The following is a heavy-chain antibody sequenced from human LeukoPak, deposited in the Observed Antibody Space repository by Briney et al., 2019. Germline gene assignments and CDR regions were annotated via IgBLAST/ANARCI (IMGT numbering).Heavy chain of an antibody. CDR3: ARHLNVLIVVPAAIDY. CDR2: IYHSGST. CDR1: GYSISSGYY. V-gene: IGHV4-38-2*02. Sequence: SETLSLTCTVSGYSISSGYYWGWIRQPPGKGLEWIGSIYHSGSTYYNPSLKSRVTISVDTSKNQFSLKLSSVTAADTAVYYCARHLNVLIVVPAAIDYWGQGTLVTVSS. J-gene: IGHJ4*02. D-gene: IGHD2-2*01.